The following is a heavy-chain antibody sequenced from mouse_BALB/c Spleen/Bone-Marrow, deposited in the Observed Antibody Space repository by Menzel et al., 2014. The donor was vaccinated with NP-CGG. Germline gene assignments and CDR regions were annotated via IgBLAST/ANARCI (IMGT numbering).Heavy chain of an antibody. J-gene: IGHJ4*01. V-gene: IGHV3-2*02. CDR1: GYSITSDYA. Sequence: EVKLVESGPGLVKPSQSLSLTCTVTGYSITSDYAWNWIRQFPGNKLEWMGYISYSGSTSYNPSLKSRISITRDTSKNQFFLQLNSVTTEDTATYYCSHWAYYYAMDYWGQGTSVTVSS. CDR2: ISYSGST. CDR3: SHWAYYYAMDY. D-gene: IGHD4-1*01.